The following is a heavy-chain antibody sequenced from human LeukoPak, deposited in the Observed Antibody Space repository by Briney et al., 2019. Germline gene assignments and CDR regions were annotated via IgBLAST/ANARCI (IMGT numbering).Heavy chain of an antibody. Sequence: GGSLRLSCAASGFTFSSYSMNWVRQAPGKGLEWVSSISSSSSYIYYADSVKGRFTISRDNSKNTLYLQMNSLRAEDTAVYYCAKQTYYYDSSGYYYFDYWGQGTLVTVSS. V-gene: IGHV3-21*04. D-gene: IGHD3-22*01. CDR2: ISSSSSYI. J-gene: IGHJ4*02. CDR1: GFTFSSYS. CDR3: AKQTYYYDSSGYYYFDY.